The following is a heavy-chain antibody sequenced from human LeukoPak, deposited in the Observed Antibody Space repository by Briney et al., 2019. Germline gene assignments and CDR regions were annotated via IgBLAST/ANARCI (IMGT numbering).Heavy chain of an antibody. CDR3: ARGGYYDYVWGSYRGPLFDY. CDR2: IYTSGST. D-gene: IGHD3-16*01. CDR1: GGSISSYY. J-gene: IGHJ4*02. V-gene: IGHV4-4*07. Sequence: KSSETLSLTCTVSGGSISSYYWSWIRQPAGKGLEWIGRIYTSGSTNYNPSLKSRVTMSVDTSKNQFSLKLSSVTAADTAVYYCARGGYYDYVWGSYRGPLFDYWGQGTLVTVSS.